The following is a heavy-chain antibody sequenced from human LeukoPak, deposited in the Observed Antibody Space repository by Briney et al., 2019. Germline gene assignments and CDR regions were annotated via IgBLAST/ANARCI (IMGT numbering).Heavy chain of an antibody. V-gene: IGHV3-21*01. CDR3: AREGPIRGGAFDI. D-gene: IGHD3-16*01. J-gene: IGHJ3*02. Sequence: GGSLRLSCGASGFIFSDYYMSWIRQAPGKGLEWVSSISSSSSYIYYADSVKGRFTISRDNAKNSLYLQMNSLRAEDTAVYYCAREGPIRGGAFDIWGQGTMVTVSS. CDR2: ISSSSSYI. CDR1: GFIFSDYY.